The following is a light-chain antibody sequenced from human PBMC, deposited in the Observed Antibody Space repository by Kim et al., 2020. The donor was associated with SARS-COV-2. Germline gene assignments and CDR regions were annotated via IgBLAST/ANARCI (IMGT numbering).Light chain of an antibody. CDR1: KLGDKY. V-gene: IGLV3-1*01. CDR3: QAWDSSTGVV. J-gene: IGLJ2*01. Sequence: SPGQTASITCSGDKLGDKYACWYQQKPGQAPVLVIYQDSKRPSGIPERFSGSNSGNTATLTISGTQAMDEADYYCQAWDSSTGVVFGGGTQLTVL. CDR2: QDS.